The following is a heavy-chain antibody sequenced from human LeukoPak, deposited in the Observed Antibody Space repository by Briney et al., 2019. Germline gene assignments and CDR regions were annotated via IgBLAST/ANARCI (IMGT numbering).Heavy chain of an antibody. V-gene: IGHV3-20*04. D-gene: IGHD3-3*01. CDR1: GFTLDDYG. Sequence: PGGALRLSCAASGFTLDDYGMSWVRQAPGKGLEWVSGINWNGGSTGYADSVKGRFTISRNNAKNSLYLQMNSLRAEDTALYYCASITIFGVASLWGQGTLVTVSS. J-gene: IGHJ4*02. CDR3: ASITIFGVASL. CDR2: INWNGGST.